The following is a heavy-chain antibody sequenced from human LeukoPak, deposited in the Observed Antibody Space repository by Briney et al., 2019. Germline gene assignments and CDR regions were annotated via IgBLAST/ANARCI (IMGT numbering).Heavy chain of an antibody. CDR1: GGSFSGYY. Sequence: SETLSLTCVVNGGSFSGYYWSWLRQPPGQGLEWIGEIDQSGTTNYNPSLKSRVAISIDTSKKQFSLTLTSMTASDTAVYYCARVPHYYFGYGYFDTWGQGTRVTVSP. V-gene: IGHV4-34*01. J-gene: IGHJ4*02. CDR3: ARVPHYYFGYGYFDT. CDR2: IDQSGTT. D-gene: IGHD3/OR15-3a*01.